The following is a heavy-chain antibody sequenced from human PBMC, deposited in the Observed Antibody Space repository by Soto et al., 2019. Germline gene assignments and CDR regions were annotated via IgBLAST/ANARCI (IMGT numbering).Heavy chain of an antibody. CDR3: AKDLGGYSGYAFDY. CDR2: ISSSGGST. J-gene: IGHJ4*02. Sequence: EVQLLESGGGLAQPGGSLRLSCAASGFTFSSYAMSWVRQAPGKGLEWVSAISSSGGSTYYADSVKGRFTISRDNSKNTLYLQMNSLRAEDTAVYYCAKDLGGYSGYAFDYWGQGTLVTVSS. V-gene: IGHV3-23*01. CDR1: GFTFSSYA. D-gene: IGHD5-12*01.